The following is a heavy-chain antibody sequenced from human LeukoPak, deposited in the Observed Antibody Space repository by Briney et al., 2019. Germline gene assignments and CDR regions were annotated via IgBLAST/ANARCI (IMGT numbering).Heavy chain of an antibody. CDR3: ARADCSSSTCYLRRSWFDP. D-gene: IGHD2-2*01. J-gene: IGHJ5*02. Sequence: PGGSLRLSCAASGFTLSNYDMNWVRQAPGTGLEWVSSISTRSRYIYYKDSVRGRFTISRDDAKNSLYLEMNSLRAEDTAVYYCARADCSSSTCYLRRSWFDPWGQGTLVTVSS. CDR2: ISTRSRYI. V-gene: IGHV3-21*01. CDR1: GFTLSNYD.